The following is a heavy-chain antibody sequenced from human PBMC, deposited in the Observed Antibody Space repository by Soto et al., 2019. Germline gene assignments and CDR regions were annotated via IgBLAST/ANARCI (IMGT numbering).Heavy chain of an antibody. Sequence: SETLSLTYTVSGGSISSSSYYWGWIRQPPGKGLEWIGSIYYSGSTYYNPSLKSRVTISVDTPKNQFSLKLSSVTAADTAVYYCARPSIAAAEKFDPWGQGTLVTVSS. V-gene: IGHV4-39*01. CDR1: GGSISSSSYY. D-gene: IGHD6-13*01. J-gene: IGHJ5*02. CDR3: ARPSIAAAEKFDP. CDR2: IYYSGST.